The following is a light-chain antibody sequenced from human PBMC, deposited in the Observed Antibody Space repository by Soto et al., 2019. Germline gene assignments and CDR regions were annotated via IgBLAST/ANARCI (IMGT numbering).Light chain of an antibody. Sequence: EIVMTQSPVTLSVSPGERATLSCRASQSVSSNLAWYQQKPGQAPSLLIYGAFTRATGIPARVSGTGSGTEFTLTISSLQSEDFALYYCQQYNDWPLTFGQGTKVDIK. CDR2: GAF. CDR3: QQYNDWPLT. CDR1: QSVSSN. V-gene: IGKV3-15*01. J-gene: IGKJ1*01.